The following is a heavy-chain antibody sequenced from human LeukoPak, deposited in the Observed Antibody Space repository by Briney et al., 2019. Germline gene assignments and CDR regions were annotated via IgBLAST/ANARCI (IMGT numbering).Heavy chain of an antibody. J-gene: IGHJ3*01. CDR1: GYSFTGHH. CDR3: AREFSSKLEWLAYVTGDDAFDV. D-gene: IGHD3-3*01. V-gene: IGHV1-2*02. Sequence: ASVKVSCKAFGYSFTGHHLHWVRQAPRQGLEWMGWVKPKTGGTNYARKFQGRVTMTRDTSINTVNMELSRLTSDDTAVYYCAREFSSKLEWLAYVTGDDAFDVWGQGTMITVS. CDR2: VKPKTGGT.